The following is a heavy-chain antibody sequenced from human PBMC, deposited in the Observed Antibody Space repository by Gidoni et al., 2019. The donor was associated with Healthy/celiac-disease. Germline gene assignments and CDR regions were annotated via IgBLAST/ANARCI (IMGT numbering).Heavy chain of an antibody. V-gene: IGHV3-74*01. CDR1: GFTFSSYW. J-gene: IGHJ5*02. CDR2: INSDGSST. D-gene: IGHD4-17*01. Sequence: EVQLVESGGGLVQPGGSLSLSCAASGFTFSSYWMHWVRQAPGKGLVWVSRINSDGSSTSYADSVKGRFTISRDNAKNTLYLQMNSLRAEDTAVYYCARGYGDKNWFDPWGQGTLVTVSS. CDR3: ARGYGDKNWFDP.